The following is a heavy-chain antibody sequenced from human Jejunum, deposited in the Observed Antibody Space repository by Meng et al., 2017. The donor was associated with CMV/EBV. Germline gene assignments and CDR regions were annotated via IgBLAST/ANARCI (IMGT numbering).Heavy chain of an antibody. J-gene: IGHJ6*02. D-gene: IGHD5-18*01. V-gene: IGHV3-71*03. Sequence: WVRQAPGKGLEWVGFIRSKALGGTTEYVAPVEGRFTISRDDSKSTVYLQMSSLRAEDTAVYYCARVPRGYSYGWLGDYYYYYGMDVWGQGTTVAVSS. CDR2: IRSKALGGTT. CDR3: ARVPRGYSYGWLGDYYYYYGMDV.